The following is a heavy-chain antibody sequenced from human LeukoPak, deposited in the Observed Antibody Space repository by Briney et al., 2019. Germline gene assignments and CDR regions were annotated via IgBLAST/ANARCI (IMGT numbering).Heavy chain of an antibody. Sequence: SQTLSLTCTASGGSISSGGYYWSWIRQHPGKGLEWIGYIYYSGSTYYNPSLKSRVTISVDTSKNQFSLKLSSVTAADTAVYYCASTRGYSGYDYSNAFDIWGQGTMVTVSS. CDR3: ASTRGYSGYDYSNAFDI. CDR2: IYYSGST. D-gene: IGHD5-12*01. V-gene: IGHV4-31*03. CDR1: GGSISSGGYY. J-gene: IGHJ3*02.